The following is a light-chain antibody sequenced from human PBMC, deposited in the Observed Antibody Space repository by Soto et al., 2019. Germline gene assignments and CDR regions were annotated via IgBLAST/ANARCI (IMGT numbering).Light chain of an antibody. CDR1: QSISSW. CDR3: LQSNTYPWT. CDR2: DAS. Sequence: KQSPSTLSANEGDRVTITCRASQSISSWLAWYQQKPGKAPKLLIYDASSLESGVPSRFSGSGSGTEFTLTISSLQPEDFATYYCLQSNTYPWTFGQGT. V-gene: IGKV1-5*01. J-gene: IGKJ1*01.